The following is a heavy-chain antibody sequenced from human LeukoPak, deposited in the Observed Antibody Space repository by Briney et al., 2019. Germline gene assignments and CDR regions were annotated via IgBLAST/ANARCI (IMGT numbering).Heavy chain of an antibody. V-gene: IGHV4-59*01. CDR1: GGSISSYY. J-gene: IGHJ6*02. Sequence: SETLSLTCPVSGGSISSYYWGWIRQPPGRGLGWIGYIYYSGITNNNPSLKSRVTISVDTSKNQFSLNLSSVTAADTAVYYCARSLEDSSGYNYYYYGIDVWGQGTTVTVSS. CDR3: ARSLEDSSGYNYYYYGIDV. CDR2: IYYSGIT. D-gene: IGHD3-22*01.